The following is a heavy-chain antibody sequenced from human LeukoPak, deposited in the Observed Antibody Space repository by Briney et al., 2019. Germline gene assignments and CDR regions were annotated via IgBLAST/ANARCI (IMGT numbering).Heavy chain of an antibody. Sequence: GGSLRLSCAASTCTFSSYWMSWVRQAPGKGLEWVANIKQDGSEKYYVDSVKGRFTISRDNAKNSLYLQMNSLRAEDTAVYYCAREYKYSTSWVFDYWGQGTLVTVSS. CDR1: TCTFSSYW. V-gene: IGHV3-7*03. CDR3: AREYKYSTSWVFDY. J-gene: IGHJ4*02. D-gene: IGHD6-13*01. CDR2: IKQDGSEK.